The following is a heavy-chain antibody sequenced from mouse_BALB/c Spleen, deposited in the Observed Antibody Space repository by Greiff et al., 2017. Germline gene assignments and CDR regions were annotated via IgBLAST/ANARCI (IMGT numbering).Heavy chain of an antibody. CDR1: GFTFSSYG. Sequence: EVKLVESGGGLVQPGGSLKLSCAASGFTFSSYGMSWVRQTPDKRLELVATINSNGGSTYYPDSVKGRFTISRDNAKNTLYLQMSSLKSEDTAMYYCARDGLPFDYWGQGTTLTVSS. J-gene: IGHJ2*01. V-gene: IGHV5-6-3*01. CDR3: ARDGLPFDY. CDR2: INSNGGST.